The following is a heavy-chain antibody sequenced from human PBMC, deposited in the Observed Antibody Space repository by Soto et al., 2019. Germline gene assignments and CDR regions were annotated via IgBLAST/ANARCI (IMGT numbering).Heavy chain of an antibody. Sequence: PDNLVLTCSVSSGSFTGSYCSCIRQRPGKGLEWIGEVNHSGSTNYNPSLKSRVTISVDTSKNQFSLRLSSVTAADTAVYYCAREMNYYDTSGDSYFDCWGQGTLVT. CDR3: AREMNYYDTSGDSYFDC. CDR2: VNHSGST. D-gene: IGHD3-22*01. CDR1: SGSFTGSY. V-gene: IGHV4-34*01. J-gene: IGHJ4*02.